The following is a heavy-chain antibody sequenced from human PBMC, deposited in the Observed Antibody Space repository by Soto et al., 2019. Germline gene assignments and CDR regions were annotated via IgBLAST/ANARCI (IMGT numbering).Heavy chain of an antibody. Sequence: LKISCKASGYSFTTYWIAWVRQMPGKGLEWMGVIYPGDSDTRYSPSFQGQVTISADKSISTAYLQWSSLKASDTAFYYCAKHASLGFFQWPPKNNWFDPWGQGTLVTVSS. CDR3: AKHASLGFFQWPPKNNWFDP. D-gene: IGHD6-19*01. CDR2: IYPGDSDT. CDR1: GYSFTTYW. J-gene: IGHJ5*02. V-gene: IGHV5-51*01.